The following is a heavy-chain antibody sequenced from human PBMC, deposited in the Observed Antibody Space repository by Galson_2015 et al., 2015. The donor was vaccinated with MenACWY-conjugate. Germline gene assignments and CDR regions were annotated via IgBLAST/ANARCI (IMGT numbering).Heavy chain of an antibody. D-gene: IGHD3-9*01. CDR3: ARGAAGVHYDILTGYSHFDY. V-gene: IGHV1-18*04. CDR2: ISAYNGNR. J-gene: IGHJ4*02. CDR1: GYTFTSYG. Sequence: SVKVSCKASGYTFTSYGISWVRQAPGQGLEWMGWISAYNGNRNYAQKLQGRVTMTTDTSTSTAYMELRSLRSDDTAVYYCARGAAGVHYDILTGYSHFDYWGQGTLVTVSS.